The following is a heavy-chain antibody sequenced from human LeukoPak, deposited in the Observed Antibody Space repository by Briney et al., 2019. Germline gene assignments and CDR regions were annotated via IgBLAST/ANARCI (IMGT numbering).Heavy chain of an antibody. Sequence: SETLSLTCAVYGGSFSGYYWSWIRQPPGKGLEWIGEINHSGSTNYNPSLKSRVTISVDTSKNQFSLKLSSVTAADTAVYYCARGRSRLDYWGQGTLVTVSS. CDR1: GGSFSGYY. CDR2: INHSGST. D-gene: IGHD6-13*01. CDR3: ARGRSRLDY. J-gene: IGHJ4*02. V-gene: IGHV4-34*01.